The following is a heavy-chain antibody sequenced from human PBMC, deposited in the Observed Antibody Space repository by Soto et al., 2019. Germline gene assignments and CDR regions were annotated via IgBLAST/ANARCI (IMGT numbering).Heavy chain of an antibody. Sequence: GESLKISCTASGYSFTFFWIAWVRQMPGKGLEWMGIIYPRDSDTRYSPSFQGQVSISVDKSISTAYLQWSSLKASDTAMYYCARQDGSGTYYFDSWGQGTLVTVSS. CDR1: GYSFTFFW. V-gene: IGHV5-51*01. CDR2: IYPRDSDT. CDR3: ARQDGSGTYYFDS. J-gene: IGHJ4*02. D-gene: IGHD3-10*01.